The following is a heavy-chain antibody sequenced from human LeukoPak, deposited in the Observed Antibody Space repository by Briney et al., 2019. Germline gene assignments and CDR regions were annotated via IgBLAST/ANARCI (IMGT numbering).Heavy chain of an antibody. CDR3: ARETYYDFWSGGNYGMDV. D-gene: IGHD3-3*01. CDR2: INPNSGGT. CDR1: GYTFTSYY. J-gene: IGHJ6*02. V-gene: IGHV1-2*02. Sequence: GASVKVSCKASGYTFTSYYMHWVRQAPGQGLEWMGWINPNSGGTNYAQKFQGRVTMTRDTSISTAYMELSRLRSDDTAVYYCARETYYDFWSGGNYGMDVWGQGTTVTVSS.